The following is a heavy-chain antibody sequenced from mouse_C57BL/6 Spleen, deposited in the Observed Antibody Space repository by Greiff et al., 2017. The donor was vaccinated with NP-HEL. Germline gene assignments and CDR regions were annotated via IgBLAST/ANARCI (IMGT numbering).Heavy chain of an antibody. Sequence: QVQLKQPGAELVRPGSSVKLSCKASGYTFTSYWMHWVKQRPIQGLEWIGNIDPSDSETHYNQKFRDKATLTVDKSSSTAYMQLSSLTSEDSAVYYCARSGYYFDYWGQGTTLTVSS. CDR1: GYTFTSYW. CDR3: ARSGYYFDY. CDR2: IDPSDSET. D-gene: IGHD3-2*02. V-gene: IGHV1-52*01. J-gene: IGHJ2*01.